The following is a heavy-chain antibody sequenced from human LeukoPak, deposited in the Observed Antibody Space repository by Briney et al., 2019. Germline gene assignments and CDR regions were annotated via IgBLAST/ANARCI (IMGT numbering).Heavy chain of an antibody. Sequence: GRSLRLSCAASGFTFSSYGMHWVRQAPGKGLEWVAVIWYDGSNKYYADSVKGRVNISRDNSKNTLYLQMNSLRAEDTAVYYCAKDTIRDGYNFYYWGQGTLVTVSS. CDR3: AKDTIRDGYNFYY. J-gene: IGHJ4*02. CDR2: IWYDGSNK. V-gene: IGHV3-33*06. CDR1: GFTFSSYG. D-gene: IGHD5-24*01.